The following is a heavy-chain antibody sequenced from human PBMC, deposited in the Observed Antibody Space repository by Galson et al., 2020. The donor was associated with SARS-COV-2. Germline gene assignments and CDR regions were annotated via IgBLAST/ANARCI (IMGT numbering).Heavy chain of an antibody. CDR1: GGSFSDHY. CDR3: SRGLKDDGSGRYYKPLDS. J-gene: IGHJ4*02. V-gene: IGHV4-34*01. CDR2: INHSEST. Sequence: ETSETLSLTCAVYGGSFSDHYWSWIRQPPGKGLEWIGEINHSESTKYDPSLKSRVTISVDTSKNQFSLKLNSVTAADTAVYYCSRGLKDDGSGRYYKPLDSWGQGIPVTVSS. D-gene: IGHD3-10*01.